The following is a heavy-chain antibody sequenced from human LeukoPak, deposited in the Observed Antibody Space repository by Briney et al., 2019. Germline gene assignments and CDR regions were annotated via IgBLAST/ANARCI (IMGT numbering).Heavy chain of an antibody. V-gene: IGHV3-48*01. D-gene: IGHD6-13*01. CDR1: GFTFSSYS. CDR2: ISSSSSTI. CDR3: ARRRIAAAGNYFDY. Sequence: GGSLRLSCAASGFTFSSYSMNWVRQAPGKGLGWVSYISSSSSTIYYADSVKGRFTISRDNAKNSLYLQMNSLRAEDTAVYYCARRRIAAAGNYFDYWGQGTLVTVSS. J-gene: IGHJ4*02.